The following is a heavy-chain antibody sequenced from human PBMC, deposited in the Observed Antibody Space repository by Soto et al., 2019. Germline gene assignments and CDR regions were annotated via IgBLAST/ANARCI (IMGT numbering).Heavy chain of an antibody. CDR3: AKRRGAGGHFDY. Sequence: GGSLRLSCAASGFTFSSYAMGWVRQGPGKGLEWVAVVSTGGSTHYADSVRGRFTISRDNSKNTLSLQMNSLTAEDTAVYFCAKRRGAGGHFDYWGQGALVTVSS. V-gene: IGHV3-23*01. CDR2: VSTGGST. CDR1: GFTFSSYA. D-gene: IGHD2-15*01. J-gene: IGHJ4*02.